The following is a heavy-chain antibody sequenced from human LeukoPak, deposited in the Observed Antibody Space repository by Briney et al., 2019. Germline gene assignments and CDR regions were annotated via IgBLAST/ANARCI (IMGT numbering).Heavy chain of an antibody. Sequence: PGGSLRLSCAASGFSVNSNYMSWVRQAPGKGLEWVSVIYSGGSTYYADSVKGRFTISRDNSKNTLYLQMNSLRAEDTAVYYCARAYQLLSGWFDPWGQGTLVTVSS. V-gene: IGHV3-66*01. CDR2: IYSGGST. D-gene: IGHD2-2*01. CDR3: ARAYQLLSGWFDP. CDR1: GFSVNSNY. J-gene: IGHJ5*02.